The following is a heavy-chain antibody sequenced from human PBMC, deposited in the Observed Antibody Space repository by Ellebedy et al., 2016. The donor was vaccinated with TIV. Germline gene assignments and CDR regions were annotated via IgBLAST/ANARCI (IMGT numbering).Heavy chain of an antibody. CDR1: GYTFTGYY. V-gene: IGHV1-2*04. CDR2: INPNSGGT. J-gene: IGHJ4*02. D-gene: IGHD3-22*01. CDR3: ARSRRPYYDISGWGY. Sequence: AASVKVSCKASGYTFTGYYMHWVRQAPGQGLEWMGWINPNSGGTNYAQKFQGWVTMTRDTSISTAYMELSRLRSDATAVYYCARSRRPYYDISGWGYWGQGTLVTVSS.